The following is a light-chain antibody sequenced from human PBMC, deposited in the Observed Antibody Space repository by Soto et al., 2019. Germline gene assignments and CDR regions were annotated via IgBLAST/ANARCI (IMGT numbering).Light chain of an antibody. J-gene: IGLJ2*01. CDR2: DSN. CDR1: SSNIEHNY. Sequence: QSVLTQPPSVSAAPGQKVTISCSGSSSNIEHNYVSWYQQLPGTAPKLLIYDSNKRPSEIPDRFSGSKSGTSATLGITGLQTGDEADYYCGTWDSSLSVVVFGGGTKVTVL. V-gene: IGLV1-51*01. CDR3: GTWDSSLSVVV.